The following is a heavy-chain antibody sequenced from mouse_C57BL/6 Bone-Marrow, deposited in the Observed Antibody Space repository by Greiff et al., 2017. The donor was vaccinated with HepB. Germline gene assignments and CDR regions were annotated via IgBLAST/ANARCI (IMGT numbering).Heavy chain of an antibody. V-gene: IGHV1-53*01. D-gene: IGHD1-1*01. CDR2: INPSNGGT. CDR1: GYTFTSYW. CDR3: ARSQYYGSSYGFAY. Sequence: QVHVKQPGTELVKPGASVKLSCKASGYTFTSYWMHWVKQRPGQGLEWIGNINPSNGGTNYNEKFKSKATLTVDKSSSTAYMQLSSLTSEDSAVYYCARSQYYGSSYGFAYWGQGTLVTVSA. J-gene: IGHJ3*01.